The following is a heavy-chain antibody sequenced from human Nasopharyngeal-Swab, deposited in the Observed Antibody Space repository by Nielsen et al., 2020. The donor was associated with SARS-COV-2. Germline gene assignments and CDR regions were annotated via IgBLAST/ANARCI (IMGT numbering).Heavy chain of an antibody. D-gene: IGHD3-22*01. J-gene: IGHJ4*02. Sequence: GGSLRLSCAASGFTFGSYWMHWVRQAPGKGLMGVSHINADGSATTYADSVKGRFTIPQDNAKSPLDLQMDSLRGEDTAFYYCSRLTYYNDSNSGGWGQGTLVTVSS. V-gene: IGHV3-74*01. CDR3: SRLTYYNDSNSGG. CDR2: INADGSAT. CDR1: GFTFGSYW.